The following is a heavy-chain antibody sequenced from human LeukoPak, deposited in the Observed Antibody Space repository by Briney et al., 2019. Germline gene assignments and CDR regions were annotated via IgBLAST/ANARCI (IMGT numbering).Heavy chain of an antibody. J-gene: IGHJ4*02. D-gene: IGHD1-26*01. CDR1: GFTFSSYW. V-gene: IGHV3-7*01. CDR2: IKPDGSDT. CDR3: ARDGGSSGSYPY. Sequence: GGSLRLSCGGSGFTFSSYWMSWVLQAPGKGLEWMANIKPDGSDTYSVDSVKGRFTISRDNAKNSLYLQMNSLRGEDTAVYYCARDGGSSGSYPYWGQGTLVTVSS.